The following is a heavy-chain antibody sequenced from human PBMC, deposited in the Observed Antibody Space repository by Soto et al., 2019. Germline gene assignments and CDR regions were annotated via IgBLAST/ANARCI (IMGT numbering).Heavy chain of an antibody. D-gene: IGHD2-2*01. V-gene: IGHV1-46*03. CDR1: GYTFTSYY. CDR3: ARDPRCSSTSCHSFDY. CDR2: INPSGGST. Sequence: ASVKVSCKASGYTFTSYYMHWVRQAPGKGLEWMGIINPSGGSTSYAQKFQGRVTMTRDTSTSTVYMELSSLRSEDTAVYYCARDPRCSSTSCHSFDYWGQGTLVTVSS. J-gene: IGHJ4*02.